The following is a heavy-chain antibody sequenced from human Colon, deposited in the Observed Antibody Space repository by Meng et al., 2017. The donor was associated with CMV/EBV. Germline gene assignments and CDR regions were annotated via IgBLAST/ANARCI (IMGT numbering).Heavy chain of an antibody. D-gene: IGHD3-10*01. CDR2: IYYSGST. V-gene: IGHV4-39*07. CDR1: GGTFSSYT. CDR3: AAYHGSATFHYNGIDY. Sequence: SCKASGGTFSSYTISWVRQAPGQGLEWIGSIYYSGSTYYNAALNSRVTISVDMSKSQFSLKLTSVTAADTAVYYCAAYHGSATFHYNGIDYWGQGTLVTVSS. J-gene: IGHJ4*02.